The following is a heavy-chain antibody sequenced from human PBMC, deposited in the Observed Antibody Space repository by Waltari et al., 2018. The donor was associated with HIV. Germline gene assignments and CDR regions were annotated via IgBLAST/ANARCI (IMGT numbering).Heavy chain of an antibody. J-gene: IGHJ4*02. D-gene: IGHD6-6*01. V-gene: IGHV3-48*04. CDR1: GFPLCTYS. CDR3: ARERYSSSYFGY. CDR2: ISSTNTI. Sequence: EVQLVESGGGLVQRGGSLRLSCAASGFPLCTYSMSWLRQAPGKGLEWVSYISSTNTIYYADSVKGRFTISRDNAKNSLYLQMNSLRAEDTAVYYCARERYSSSYFGYWGQGTLVTVSS.